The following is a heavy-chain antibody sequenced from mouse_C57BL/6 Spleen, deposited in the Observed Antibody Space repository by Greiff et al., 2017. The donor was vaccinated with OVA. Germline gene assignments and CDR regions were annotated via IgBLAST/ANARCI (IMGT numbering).Heavy chain of an antibody. D-gene: IGHD1-1*01. CDR1: GYTFTSYW. CDR2: IYPSDSET. J-gene: IGHJ2*01. CDR3: ARGGNYYGSSYDFDY. Sequence: QVQLQQPGAELVRPGSSVKLSCKASGYTFTSYWMDWVKQRPGQGLEWIGNIYPSDSETHYNQKFKDKATLTVDKSSSTAYMQLSSLTSEDSADYYCARGGNYYGSSYDFDYWGQGTTLTVSS. V-gene: IGHV1-61*01.